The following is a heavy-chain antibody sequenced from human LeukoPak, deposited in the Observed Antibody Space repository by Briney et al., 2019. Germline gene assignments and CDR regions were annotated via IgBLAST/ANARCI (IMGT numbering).Heavy chain of an antibody. Sequence: GASVKVSCKASGYTFNNHYMYWVRQAPGQGLEWMGVINPSGGSTSYAQKFRGRVTMTRDTSTRTVYMEVNSLRSEDTAVYYCARQGTYSSAIGMGYWGQGTLVTVSS. V-gene: IGHV1-46*02. J-gene: IGHJ4*02. D-gene: IGHD6-19*01. CDR3: ARQGTYSSAIGMGY. CDR2: INPSGGST. CDR1: GYTFNNHY.